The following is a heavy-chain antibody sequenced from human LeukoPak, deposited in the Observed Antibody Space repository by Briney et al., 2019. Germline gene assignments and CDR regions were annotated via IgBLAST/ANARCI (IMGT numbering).Heavy chain of an antibody. CDR2: IKSKIDGGTT. Sequence: PGGSLRLSCAASGFSFTNAWMSWVRQAPGKGLEWVGRIKSKIDGGTTDYAAPVKGRFTISRDDSKTTLYLQMNSLKTEDTAVYYCARYCSSTSCYRPPWGQGALVTVSS. CDR3: ARYCSSTSCYRPP. V-gene: IGHV3-15*01. D-gene: IGHD2-2*02. J-gene: IGHJ5*02. CDR1: GFSFTNAW.